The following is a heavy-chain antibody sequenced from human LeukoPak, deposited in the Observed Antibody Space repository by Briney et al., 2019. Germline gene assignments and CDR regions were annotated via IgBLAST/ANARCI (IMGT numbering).Heavy chain of an antibody. D-gene: IGHD6-13*01. CDR3: AKAPGTWFFDS. Sequence: GSLRLSCAASGFTFSSYAMSWVRQAPGEGLEWVSAIISGNGGRTYYADSVKGRFTISRDNSKNTLYLQMNSLRAEDTAIYYCAKAPGTWFFDSWGQGTLVTVSS. V-gene: IGHV3-23*01. J-gene: IGHJ4*02. CDR2: IISGNGGRT. CDR1: GFTFSSYA.